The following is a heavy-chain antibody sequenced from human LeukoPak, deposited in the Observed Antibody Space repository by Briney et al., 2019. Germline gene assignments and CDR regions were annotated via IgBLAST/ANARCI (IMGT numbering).Heavy chain of an antibody. CDR2: IIPILGIA. CDR3: ARRRGYDMLYYFDY. CDR1: GGTFSSYA. V-gene: IGHV1-69*04. J-gene: IGHJ4*02. Sequence: ASVKVSCKASGGTFSSYAISWVRQAPGQGLEWMGRIIPILGIANYAQKLQGRVTITADKSTSTAYMELSSLRSEDTAVYYCARRRGYDMLYYFDYWGQGTLVTVSS. D-gene: IGHD5-12*01.